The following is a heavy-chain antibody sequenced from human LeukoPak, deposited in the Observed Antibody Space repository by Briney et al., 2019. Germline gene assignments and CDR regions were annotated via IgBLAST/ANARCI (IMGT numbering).Heavy chain of an antibody. J-gene: IGHJ4*02. CDR1: GFTFSSYS. Sequence: GGSLRLSCAASGFTFSSYSMNWVRQAPGKGLEWVSSISSSSSYIYYADSVKGRFTISRDNAKNSLYLQMNSLRAEDTAVYYCWRGEYGSGSYHIDYWGQGTLVTVSS. V-gene: IGHV3-21*01. D-gene: IGHD3-10*01. CDR3: WRGEYGSGSYHIDY. CDR2: ISSSSSYI.